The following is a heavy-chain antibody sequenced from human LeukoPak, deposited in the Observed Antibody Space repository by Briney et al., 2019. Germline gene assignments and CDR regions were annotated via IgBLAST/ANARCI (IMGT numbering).Heavy chain of an antibody. D-gene: IGHD1-1*01. CDR2: IYPNGDT. J-gene: IGHJ2*01. CDR1: GVSITSGGSY. V-gene: IGHV4-30-2*01. Sequence: SETLSLTCTVSGVSITSGGSYWSWIRQPPGKGLEWIGLIYPNGDTYSNPSLESRVTISVDRSKTQFSLMLSSVTAADTAVYYCARDTTYWYFDLWGRGTLVTVSS. CDR3: ARDTTYWYFDL.